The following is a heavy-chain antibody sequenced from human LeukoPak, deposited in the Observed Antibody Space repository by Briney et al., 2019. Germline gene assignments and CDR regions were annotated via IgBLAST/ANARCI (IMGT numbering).Heavy chain of an antibody. Sequence: SETLSLTCTVSGASISSTSYYWAWIRQPPGKGLEWIGSVHYSGSIYYNPSLKSRATLSVDTSKNQFSLKLSSVTAADTAVYYCARHPMRMTTVTTVVFDYWGQGTLVTVSS. CDR2: VHYSGSI. V-gene: IGHV4-39*01. D-gene: IGHD4-17*01. CDR1: GASISSTSYY. J-gene: IGHJ4*02. CDR3: ARHPMRMTTVTTVVFDY.